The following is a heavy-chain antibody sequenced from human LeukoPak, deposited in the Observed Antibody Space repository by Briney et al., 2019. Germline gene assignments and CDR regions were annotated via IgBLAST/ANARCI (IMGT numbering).Heavy chain of an antibody. Sequence: SETLSLTCAAYGGSFSGYYWSWIRQPPGKGLEWIGEINHSGSTNYNPSLKSRVTISVDTSKNQFSLKLSSVTAADTAVYYCARAPPSNSRIVGATPFDYWGQGTLVTVSS. CDR1: GGSFSGYY. J-gene: IGHJ4*02. V-gene: IGHV4-34*01. D-gene: IGHD1-26*01. CDR3: ARAPPSNSRIVGATPFDY. CDR2: INHSGST.